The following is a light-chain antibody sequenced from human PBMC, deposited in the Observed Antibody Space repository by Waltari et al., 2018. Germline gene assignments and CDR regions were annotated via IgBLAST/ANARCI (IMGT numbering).Light chain of an antibody. CDR3: CSYAGSSTLV. CDR1: SRDVGSYNL. CDR2: EVS. J-gene: IGLJ2*01. V-gene: IGLV2-23*02. Sequence: QSALTQPASVSASPGQSITISCPGTSRDVGSYNLVSWYQQHPGKAPKLMIYEVSKRPSGVSNRFSGSKSGNTASLTISGLQAEDEADYYCCSYAGSSTLVFGGGTKLTVL.